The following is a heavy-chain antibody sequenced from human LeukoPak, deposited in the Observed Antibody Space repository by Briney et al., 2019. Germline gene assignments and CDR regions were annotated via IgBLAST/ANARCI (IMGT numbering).Heavy chain of an antibody. CDR1: GFTFSSYG. V-gene: IGHV3-30*18. J-gene: IGHJ4*02. D-gene: IGHD1-20*01. Sequence: HSGGSLRLSCAASGFTFSSYGMHWVRQAPGKGLEWVAVISYDGSNKYYADSVKGRFTISRDNSKNTLYLQMNSLRAEDTAVYYCAKDGDNNWNPWGVFDYWGQGTLVTVSS. CDR3: AKDGDNNWNPWGVFDY. CDR2: ISYDGSNK.